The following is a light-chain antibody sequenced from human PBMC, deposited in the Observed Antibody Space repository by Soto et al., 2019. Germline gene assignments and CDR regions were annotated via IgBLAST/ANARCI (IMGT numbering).Light chain of an antibody. V-gene: IGKV1-5*03. Sequence: DIQMTQSPSTLSASVGDRVTITCRASQSISSWLAWYQQKPGKAPKLLIYKASSLESGVPSRSSGSGSGTDFSLTISSLQPDDFATYDCQQYNSYSEWTFGQGTKVEIK. CDR2: KAS. CDR1: QSISSW. J-gene: IGKJ1*01. CDR3: QQYNSYSEWT.